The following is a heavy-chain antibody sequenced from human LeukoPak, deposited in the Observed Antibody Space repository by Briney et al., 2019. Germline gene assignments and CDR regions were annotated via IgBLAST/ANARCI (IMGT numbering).Heavy chain of an antibody. V-gene: IGHV1-2*02. CDR3: ARGNLAAATYYYYMDV. J-gene: IGHJ6*03. Sequence: ASVKVSCKASGYTFTGYYMHWVRQAPGQGLEWMGWINPNSGGTNYAQKFQGRVTMTRDTSISTAYMGLSRLRSDDTAVYYCARGNLAAATYYYYMDVWGKGTTVTVSS. CDR2: INPNSGGT. D-gene: IGHD6-13*01. CDR1: GYTFTGYY.